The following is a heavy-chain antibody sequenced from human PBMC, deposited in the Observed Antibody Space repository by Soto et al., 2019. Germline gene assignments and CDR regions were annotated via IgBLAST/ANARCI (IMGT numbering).Heavy chain of an antibody. D-gene: IGHD2-21*02. CDR3: ARLPKGSVVTG. CDR2: ISSTGDDI. CDR1: GFSFRDHS. Sequence: VQLMESGGGLVYPGASLRLSCETSGFSFRDHSMNWVRQAPGKGLQWVSYISSTGDDIHYADSVKGRFTVSRDNAKNALFLQMNSLRDDDSAIYYCARLPKGSVVTGWGQGTLVTGSS. J-gene: IGHJ4*02. V-gene: IGHV3-48*02.